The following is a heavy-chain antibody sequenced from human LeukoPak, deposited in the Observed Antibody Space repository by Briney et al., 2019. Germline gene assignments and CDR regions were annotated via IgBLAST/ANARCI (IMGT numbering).Heavy chain of an antibody. CDR2: IYYSGST. Sequence: SETLSLTCTVSGGSISSSSYYWGWIRQPPGKGLEWIGSIYYSGSTHYNPSLKSRVSISVDTSKNQFSLKLSSVTAADTALYYCARNSSSGWFDPWGQGTLVTVFS. CDR3: ARNSSSGWFDP. V-gene: IGHV4-39*01. D-gene: IGHD3-22*01. CDR1: GGSISSSSYY. J-gene: IGHJ5*02.